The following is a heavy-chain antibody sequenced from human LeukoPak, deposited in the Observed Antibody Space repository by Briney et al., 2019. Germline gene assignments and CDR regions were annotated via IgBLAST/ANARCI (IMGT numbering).Heavy chain of an antibody. J-gene: IGHJ6*02. CDR3: TRDPSPLWFGETHYYYYGMDV. Sequence: PGGSLRLSCTASGFTFGDYAMSWVRQAPGKGLEWVGFIRSKAYGGTTEYAASVKGRFTISRDDSKSIAYLQMNSLKTEDTAVYYCTRDPSPLWFGETHYYYYGMDVWGQGTTVTVSS. D-gene: IGHD3-10*01. V-gene: IGHV3-49*04. CDR1: GFTFGDYA. CDR2: IRSKAYGGTT.